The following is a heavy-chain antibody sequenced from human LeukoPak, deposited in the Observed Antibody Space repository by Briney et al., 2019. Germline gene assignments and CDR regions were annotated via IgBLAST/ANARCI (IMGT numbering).Heavy chain of an antibody. V-gene: IGHV3-7*01. CDR3: ARGLAAFRDYYGSGSLDD. J-gene: IGHJ4*02. CDR1: GFTFSSYW. D-gene: IGHD3-10*01. Sequence: GGSLRLSCAASGFTFSSYWMSWVRQAPGEGLEWVANIKQDGSEKYYVDSVKGRFTISRDNAKNSLYLQMNSLGAEDTAVYYCARGLAAFRDYYGSGSLDDWGQGALVTVSS. CDR2: IKQDGSEK.